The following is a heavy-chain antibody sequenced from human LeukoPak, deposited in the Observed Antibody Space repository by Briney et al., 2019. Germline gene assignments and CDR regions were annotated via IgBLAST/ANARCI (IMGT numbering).Heavy chain of an antibody. V-gene: IGHV3-49*04. CDR1: GFTFGDYA. CDR3: TRDPSYDILTGYYTYYYYYMDV. J-gene: IGHJ6*03. Sequence: GRSLRLSCTAPGFTFGDYAMSWVRQAPGKGLEWVGFIRSKAYGGTTEYAASVKGRFTISRDDSKSIAYLQMNSLKTEDTAVYYCTRDPSYDILTGYYTYYYYYMDVWGKGTTVTISS. D-gene: IGHD3-9*01. CDR2: IRSKAYGGTT.